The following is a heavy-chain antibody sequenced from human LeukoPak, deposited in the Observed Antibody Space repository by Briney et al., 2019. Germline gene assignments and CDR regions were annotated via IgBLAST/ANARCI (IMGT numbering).Heavy chain of an antibody. Sequence: SETLSLTCTVSGVSINSLDLWSWVRPPPGKGLEWIGEMYLSGTTHSNPSVKSRVTISIDKSKNQFFLNLSSVTAADTAVYYCAGLVGRYSSGLYYYYFDYWGQGTLVTVSS. J-gene: IGHJ4*02. D-gene: IGHD3-22*01. CDR3: AGLVGRYSSGLYYYYFDY. V-gene: IGHV4-4*02. CDR2: MYLSGTT. CDR1: GVSINSLDL.